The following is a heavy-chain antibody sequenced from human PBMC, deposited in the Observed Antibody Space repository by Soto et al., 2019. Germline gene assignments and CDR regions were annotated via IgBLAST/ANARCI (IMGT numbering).Heavy chain of an antibody. CDR1: GSTFTNYY. V-gene: IGHV1-46*01. J-gene: IGHJ4*02. Sequence: QVQLMQSGAEVKKPWASVRVSCKASGSTFTNYYVHWVRQAPGQGLEWMGFINPHGGSTTYAQKFQGRFTVTTDTSTRTVYMQLSSLRSEDTAVFYCARSAPYDYWGQGTLVTVSS. CDR3: ARSAPYDY. CDR2: INPHGGST.